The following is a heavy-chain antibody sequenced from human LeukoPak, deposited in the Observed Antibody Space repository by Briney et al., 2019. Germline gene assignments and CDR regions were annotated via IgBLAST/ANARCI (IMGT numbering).Heavy chain of an antibody. D-gene: IGHD1-26*01. CDR3: VRGGFKKDWYFDL. V-gene: IGHV4-30-2*01. CDR2: IYQSGST. J-gene: IGHJ2*01. CDR1: GGSLSGGGYS. Sequence: PSETLSLTCAVSGGSLSGGGYSWSWIRQPPGKGLEWIGYIYQSGSTYYNPSLKSRVTISQDRSKNQFSLKLRFVTAADTAVYYCVRGGFKKDWYFDLWGRGTLVTVSS.